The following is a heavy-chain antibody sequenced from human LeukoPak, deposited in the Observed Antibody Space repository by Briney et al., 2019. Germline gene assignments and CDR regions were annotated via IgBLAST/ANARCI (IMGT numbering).Heavy chain of an antibody. J-gene: IGHJ3*02. D-gene: IGHD1-26*01. CDR1: GGSISSYY. CDR2: IYYSGST. V-gene: IGHV4-59*12. CDR3: ASYSGIYSAFEI. Sequence: SETLSLTCIVSGGSISSYYWSWIRQPPGKGLEWIGYIYYSGSTNYDPSLKSRVTISVDTSKNQFSLKLSSVTAADTAVYSCASYSGIYSAFEIWSQGTLVIVSS.